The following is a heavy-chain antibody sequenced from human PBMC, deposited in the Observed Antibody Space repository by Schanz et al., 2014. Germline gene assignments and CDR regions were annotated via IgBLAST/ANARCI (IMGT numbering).Heavy chain of an antibody. Sequence: EVQLVESGGGLVQPGGSLRLSCADSGFTFSSYWMHWVRQAPGKGLVWISRINSDGSSASYADSVKGRFTISRDNAKNTLYLQMNSVRAEDSAVYYCTRGSGSRSYGWYYDSWGQGTLVTVSS. V-gene: IGHV3-74*01. CDR3: TRGSGSRSYGWYYDS. J-gene: IGHJ4*02. D-gene: IGHD3-10*01. CDR1: GFTFSSYW. CDR2: INSDGSSA.